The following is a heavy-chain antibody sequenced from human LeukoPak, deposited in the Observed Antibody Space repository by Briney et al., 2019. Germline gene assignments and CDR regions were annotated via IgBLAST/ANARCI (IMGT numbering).Heavy chain of an antibody. D-gene: IGHD1-26*01. V-gene: IGHV4-61*02. J-gene: IGHJ4*02. CDR3: ARELLTYFFDY. CDR2: IYTSGST. CDR1: GGSISSGSYY. Sequence: SETLSLTCAVSGGSISSGSYYWSWIRQPAGKGLEWIGRIYTSGSTNYNPSLKSRVTISVDTSKNQFSLKLSSVTAADTAVYYCARELLTYFFDYWGQGTLVTVSS.